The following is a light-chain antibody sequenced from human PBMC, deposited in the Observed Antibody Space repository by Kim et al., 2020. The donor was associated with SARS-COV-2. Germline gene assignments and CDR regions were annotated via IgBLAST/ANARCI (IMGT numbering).Light chain of an antibody. Sequence: DIQMTQSPASLSAYVGDRVTFTCQASEDINDSLKWFQQRPGKAPHLVIYEASFLESGVPSRFSGSGSGTNFNLTISSLQPEDIATYYCQQYGDLPLTFGGGTKVDIK. J-gene: IGKJ4*01. CDR3: QQYGDLPLT. CDR2: EAS. CDR1: EDINDS. V-gene: IGKV1-33*01.